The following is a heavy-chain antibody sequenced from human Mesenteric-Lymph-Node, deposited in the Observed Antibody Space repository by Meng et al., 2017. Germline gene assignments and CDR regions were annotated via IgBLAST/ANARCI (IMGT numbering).Heavy chain of an antibody. D-gene: IGHD3-22*01. CDR3: ARPRDDSSGYYYRWYFDL. CDR2: IYYSGST. CDR1: GGSVSSGSYY. J-gene: IGHJ2*01. V-gene: IGHV4-39*07. Sequence: SETLSLTCTVSGGSVSSGSYYWSWIRQPPGKGLEWIGSIYYSGSTYYNPSLKSRVTISVDTSKNQFSLKLSSVTAADTAVYYCARPRDDSSGYYYRWYFDLWGRGTLVTVSS.